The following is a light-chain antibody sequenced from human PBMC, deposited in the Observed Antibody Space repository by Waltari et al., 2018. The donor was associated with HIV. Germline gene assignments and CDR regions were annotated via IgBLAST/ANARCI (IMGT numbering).Light chain of an antibody. CDR2: VAS. Sequence: LVLTQSPGTLSSSSGATVTLSCRASQTIESNYLAWYQHIPGQPPKFLIFVASQRAKGVPDRFSGNGSGTDFSLTISRLEPEDSAVYFCQQYGSSPPFTFGHGTTLEI. CDR1: QTIESNY. CDR3: QQYGSSPPFT. J-gene: IGKJ2*01. V-gene: IGKV3-20*01.